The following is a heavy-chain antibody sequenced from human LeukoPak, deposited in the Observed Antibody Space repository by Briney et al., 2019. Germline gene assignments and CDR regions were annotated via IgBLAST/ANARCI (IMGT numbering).Heavy chain of an antibody. CDR3: AKARYSGSYYNDY. CDR2: IKQDGSEK. J-gene: IGHJ4*02. Sequence: GGSLRLSCAASGFTFSSYWMSWVRQAPGKGLEWVANIKQDGSEKYYVDSVKGRFTISRDNSKNTLYLQMNSLRAEDTAVYYCAKARYSGSYYNDYWGQGTLVTVSS. CDR1: GFTFSSYW. D-gene: IGHD1-26*01. V-gene: IGHV3-7*01.